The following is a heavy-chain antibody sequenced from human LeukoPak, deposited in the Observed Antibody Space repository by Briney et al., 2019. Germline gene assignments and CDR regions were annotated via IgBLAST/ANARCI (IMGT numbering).Heavy chain of an antibody. V-gene: IGHV5-51*01. Sequence: GESLKISCKGSGYRFTSYWIGWVRQMPGKGLEWMGIIYPGDSETRYSPSFQGQVTISADKSISTAYLQWSSLKASDTAMYYCARQAPPADYAYYDAFDIWGQGTMVTVSS. CDR1: GYRFTSYW. D-gene: IGHD4/OR15-4a*01. CDR2: IYPGDSET. J-gene: IGHJ3*02. CDR3: ARQAPPADYAYYDAFDI.